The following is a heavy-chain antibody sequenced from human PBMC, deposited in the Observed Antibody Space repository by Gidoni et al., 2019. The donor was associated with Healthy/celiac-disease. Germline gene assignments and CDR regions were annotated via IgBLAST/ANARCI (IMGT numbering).Heavy chain of an antibody. CDR3: ARDRTYCGGDCPPDY. V-gene: IGHV3-74*01. J-gene: IGHJ4*02. D-gene: IGHD2-21*02. CDR2: INSDGSST. Sequence: EVQLVESGGGLVQPGGSLRLSCAASGFTFSSYWRHWVRQAPGKGLVWVSRINSDGSSTSYADSVKGRFTISRDNAKNTLYLQMNSLRAEDTAVYYCARDRTYCGGDCPPDYWGQGTLVTVSS. CDR1: GFTFSSYW.